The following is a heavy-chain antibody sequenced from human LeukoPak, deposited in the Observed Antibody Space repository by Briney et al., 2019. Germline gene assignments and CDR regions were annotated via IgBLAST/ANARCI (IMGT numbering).Heavy chain of an antibody. CDR2: IKSKTDGETT. D-gene: IGHD2-2*01. V-gene: IGHV3-15*01. CDR3: TSGGYCSSTSCYGEN. CDR1: GFTFSNAW. Sequence: PGGSLRLSCAASGFTFSNAWMSWVRQAPGQGLEWVARIKSKTDGETTDYAAPVKGRFTISRDDSKNTLYLQMNSLKTEDTAVYYCTSGGYCSSTSCYGENWGQGTLVTVSS. J-gene: IGHJ4*02.